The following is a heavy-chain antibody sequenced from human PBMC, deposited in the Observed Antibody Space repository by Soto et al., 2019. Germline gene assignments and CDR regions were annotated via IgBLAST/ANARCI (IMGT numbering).Heavy chain of an antibody. Sequence: VSVKVSCKASGYTFTSYGISWVRQAPGQGLEWMGWISAYNGNTNYAQKLQGRVTMTTDTSTSTAYMELRSLRSDDTAVYYCARDMIVVVKGDLFDYWGQGTLVTVSS. CDR2: ISAYNGNT. V-gene: IGHV1-18*01. CDR3: ARDMIVVVKGDLFDY. D-gene: IGHD3-22*01. CDR1: GYTFTSYG. J-gene: IGHJ4*02.